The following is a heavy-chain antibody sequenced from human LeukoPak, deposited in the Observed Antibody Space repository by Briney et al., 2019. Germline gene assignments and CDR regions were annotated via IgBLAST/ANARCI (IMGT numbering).Heavy chain of an antibody. CDR1: GFTFSNYW. Sequence: GGSLRLSCAASGFTFSNYWLHWVRQAPGKGLVWVSHINLHGSTTNYADSVKGRFTISRDNAKNTLYLQMNSLRVEDTAVYYCARDVTGPFDYWGQGTLVTVSS. CDR3: ARDVTGPFDY. CDR2: INLHGSTT. J-gene: IGHJ4*02. V-gene: IGHV3-74*01. D-gene: IGHD2-21*02.